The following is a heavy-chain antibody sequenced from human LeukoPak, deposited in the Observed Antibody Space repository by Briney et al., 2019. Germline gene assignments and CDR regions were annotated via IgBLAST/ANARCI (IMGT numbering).Heavy chain of an antibody. J-gene: IGHJ4*02. Sequence: SVKVSCKASGGTFSSYAISWVRQAPGQGLEWMGGIIPIFGIANYAQKFQGRVTITADESTSTAYMELSSLRSEDTAVYYCARAPSGWKYYFDYWGQGTLVTVSS. V-gene: IGHV1-69*13. CDR2: IIPIFGIA. CDR1: GGTFSSYA. CDR3: ARAPSGWKYYFDY. D-gene: IGHD6-19*01.